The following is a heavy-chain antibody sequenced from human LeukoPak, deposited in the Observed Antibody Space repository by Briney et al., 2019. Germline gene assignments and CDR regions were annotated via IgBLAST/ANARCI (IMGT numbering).Heavy chain of an antibody. Sequence: GGSLRLSCAASGFTFSSYWMTWVRQAPEKGLEWVANIKQDGSEKFYADSVRGRFTVSRDNAKHSVYLQMNSLRVDDTAVYYCAREGGAGDWTFDIWGQGTMVTVSS. CDR3: AREGGAGDWTFDI. D-gene: IGHD1-26*01. V-gene: IGHV3-7*01. CDR1: GFTFSSYW. J-gene: IGHJ3*02. CDR2: IKQDGSEK.